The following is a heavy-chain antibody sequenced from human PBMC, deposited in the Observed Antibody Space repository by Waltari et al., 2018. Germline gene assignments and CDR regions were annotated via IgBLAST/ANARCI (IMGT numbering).Heavy chain of an antibody. CDR2: IYSGGST. CDR1: GFTFSSYA. Sequence: EVQLLESGGGLVQPGGSLRLSCAASGFTFSSYAMSWVRQATGKGLEWVSVIYSGGSTYYADSVKGRFTISRDNSKNTLYLQMNSLRAEDTAVYYCAKDEYYYDSSGYDYFDYWGQGTLVTVSS. CDR3: AKDEYYYDSSGYDYFDY. D-gene: IGHD3-22*01. V-gene: IGHV3-23*03. J-gene: IGHJ4*02.